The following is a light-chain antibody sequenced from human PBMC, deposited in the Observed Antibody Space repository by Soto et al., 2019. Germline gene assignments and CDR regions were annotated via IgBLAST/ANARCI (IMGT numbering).Light chain of an antibody. Sequence: AIQLTQSPSSLSASVGDRVTFTCRARQGISTGLAWYQQKPGKPTKLLIYDASNLENGVPSRFSGSGSGTDFTLAISSLQPEDSATYYCQHFNNFPITFGGGTKVEIK. V-gene: IGKV1D-13*01. CDR2: DAS. J-gene: IGKJ4*01. CDR3: QHFNNFPIT. CDR1: QGISTG.